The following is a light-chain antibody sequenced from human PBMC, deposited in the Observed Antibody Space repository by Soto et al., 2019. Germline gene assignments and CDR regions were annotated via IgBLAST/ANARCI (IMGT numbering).Light chain of an antibody. CDR2: GAS. Sequence: SQSVGTLSLSTGQRAILSCRASQSVDSNLAWYQQKPGQAPRLLIYGASTRATGISARFSGSGSGTEFTLTIISLQSEDIGVYYCQQYNNWWTFGQGTKVDVK. J-gene: IGKJ1*01. CDR3: QQYNNWWT. V-gene: IGKV3-15*01. CDR1: QSVDSN.